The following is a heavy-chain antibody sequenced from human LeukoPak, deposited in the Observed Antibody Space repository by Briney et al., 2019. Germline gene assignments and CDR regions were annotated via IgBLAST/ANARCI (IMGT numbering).Heavy chain of an antibody. CDR2: INHSGST. CDR3: ARGSGGYSYGLGY. D-gene: IGHD5-18*01. CDR1: GGSFSGYY. J-gene: IGHJ4*02. V-gene: IGHV4-34*01. Sequence: PSETLSLTCAVYGGSFSGYYWSWIRQPPGKGLEWIGEINHSGSTNYNPSLKSRVTISVDTSKNQFSLKLSSVTAADTAVYYCARGSGGYSYGLGYWGQGTLVTVSS.